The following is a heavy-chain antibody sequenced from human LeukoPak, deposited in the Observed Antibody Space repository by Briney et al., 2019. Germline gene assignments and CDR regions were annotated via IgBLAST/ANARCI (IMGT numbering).Heavy chain of an antibody. CDR2: IYHSGST. CDR3: ARAPPRGSYYRGYFDY. Sequence: PSGTLSLICAVSGGSISSSNWWSWVRQPPGKGLEWIGEIYHSGSTNYNPSLKSRVTISVDTSKNQFSLNLSSVTAADTAVYYCARAPPRGSYYRGYFDYWGQGTLVTVSS. D-gene: IGHD3-10*01. CDR1: GGSISSSNW. J-gene: IGHJ4*02. V-gene: IGHV4-4*02.